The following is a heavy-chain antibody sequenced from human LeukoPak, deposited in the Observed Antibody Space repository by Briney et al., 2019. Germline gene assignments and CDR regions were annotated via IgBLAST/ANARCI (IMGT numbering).Heavy chain of an antibody. V-gene: IGHV4-59*08. J-gene: IGHJ4*02. CDR3: ARRYCSGGSCYSSLDY. CDR2: IYYSGST. CDR1: GGSISSYY. Sequence: SETLSLTCTVSGGSISSYYWSWIRQPPGKGLEWIGYIYYSGSTTYNPPLKSRVTLSVDTSKNQFSLKLSSATAADTAVYYCARRYCSGGSCYSSLDYWGQGSLVTVSS. D-gene: IGHD2-15*01.